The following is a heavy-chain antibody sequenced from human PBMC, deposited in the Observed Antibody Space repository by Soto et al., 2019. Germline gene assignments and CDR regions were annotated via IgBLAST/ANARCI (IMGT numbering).Heavy chain of an antibody. V-gene: IGHV4-59*01. J-gene: IGHJ4*02. Sequence: PSETLSLTCTVSGGSISSYYWSWIRQPPGKGLEWIGYIYYSGSTNYNPSLKSRVTISVDTSKNQFSLKLSSVTAADTAVYYCARAGFYGDYELYFDYWGQGTLVTVSS. CDR1: GGSISSYY. CDR3: ARAGFYGDYELYFDY. CDR2: IYYSGST. D-gene: IGHD4-17*01.